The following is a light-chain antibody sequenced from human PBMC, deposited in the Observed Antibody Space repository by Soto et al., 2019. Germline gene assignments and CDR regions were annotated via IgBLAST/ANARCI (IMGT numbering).Light chain of an antibody. CDR3: QQLTSYFT. CDR1: QGIASY. Sequence: IQLTQSPSSLSASVGDRVTITCRASQGIASYLAWYQQKPGKDPKRLIYAASSLQSGVPSRFRGSGSGTDFTLTITSLQPEDFATYFCQQLTSYFTFGTGTKVDI. V-gene: IGKV1-9*01. J-gene: IGKJ3*01. CDR2: AAS.